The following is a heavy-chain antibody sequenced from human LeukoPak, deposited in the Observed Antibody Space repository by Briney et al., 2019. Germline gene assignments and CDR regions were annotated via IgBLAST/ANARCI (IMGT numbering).Heavy chain of an antibody. CDR1: GGYLGSHY. CDR2: IYYSGST. Sequence: SETLSLTCTVSGGYLGSHYWSWIRQPPGKGLEWIGSIYYSGSTYYNPSLKSRVTISVDTSKNQFSLKLSSVTAADTAVYYCARGVEGYCSGGSCYSAPNWFDPWGQGTLVTVSS. V-gene: IGHV4-39*01. D-gene: IGHD2-15*01. J-gene: IGHJ5*02. CDR3: ARGVEGYCSGGSCYSAPNWFDP.